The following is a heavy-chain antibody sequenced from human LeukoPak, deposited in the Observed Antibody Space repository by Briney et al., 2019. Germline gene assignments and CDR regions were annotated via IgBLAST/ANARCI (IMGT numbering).Heavy chain of an antibody. CDR1: GFTFSNAW. Sequence: GGSLRLSCAASGFTFSNAWMNWVRQAPGKGLEWVGRIKSKTDGGTTDYAAPVEGRFTISRDDSKKTLYLQMNSLKTEDTAVYYCSTDPYSSKWYYFDYWGQGTLVTVSS. D-gene: IGHD6-13*01. V-gene: IGHV3-15*01. J-gene: IGHJ4*02. CDR2: IKSKTDGGTT. CDR3: STDPYSSKWYYFDY.